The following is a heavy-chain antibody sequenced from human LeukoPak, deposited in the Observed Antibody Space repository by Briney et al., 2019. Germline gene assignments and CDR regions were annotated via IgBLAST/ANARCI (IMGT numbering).Heavy chain of an antibody. CDR1: GFTFSSYE. Sequence: GGSLRLSCAASGFTFSSYEMNWVRQAPGKGLEWVSYISSSDSTIYYADSVKGRFTISRDNAKSSLYLRMDSLRVEDTAVYYCARDRDYHDDRTDYYYDAFDIWGQGTAVTVSS. J-gene: IGHJ3*02. D-gene: IGHD3-22*01. CDR2: ISSSDSTI. V-gene: IGHV3-48*03. CDR3: ARDRDYHDDRTDYYYDAFDI.